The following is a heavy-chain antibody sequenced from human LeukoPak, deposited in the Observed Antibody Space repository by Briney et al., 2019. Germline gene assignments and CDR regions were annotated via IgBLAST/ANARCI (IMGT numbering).Heavy chain of an antibody. CDR1: GYTFTSYG. J-gene: IGHJ5*02. Sequence: ASVKVSCKASGYTFTSYGISWVRQAPGQGLEWMGGIIPIFGTANYAQKFQGRVTITADESTSTAYMELSSLRSEDTAVYYCARLSGYCSGGSCYSDNWFDPWGQGTLVTVSS. D-gene: IGHD2-15*01. V-gene: IGHV1-69*13. CDR2: IIPIFGTA. CDR3: ARLSGYCSGGSCYSDNWFDP.